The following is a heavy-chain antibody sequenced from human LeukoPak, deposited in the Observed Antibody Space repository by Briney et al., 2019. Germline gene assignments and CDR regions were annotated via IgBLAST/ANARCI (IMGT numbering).Heavy chain of an antibody. CDR3: ARDHYYYDSSGYYVSDY. V-gene: IGHV4-38-2*02. D-gene: IGHD3-22*01. CDR1: GYSISSGYY. Sequence: SETLSLTCTVSGYSISSGYYWGWIRQPPGKGLEWIGSIYHSGSTYYNPSLKGRVTISVDTSKNQFSLKLSSVTAADTAVYYCARDHYYYDSSGYYVSDYWGQGTLVTVSS. CDR2: IYHSGST. J-gene: IGHJ4*02.